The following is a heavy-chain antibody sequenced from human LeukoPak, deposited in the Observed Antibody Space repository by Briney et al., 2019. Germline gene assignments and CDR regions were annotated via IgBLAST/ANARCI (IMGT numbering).Heavy chain of an antibody. Sequence: SETLSLTCTVSGGSISRYYWGWIRQPAGKGLECIGRIYTSGSTTYNPSLKSRVTISVDKSKNQFSLKLSSVTAAHTAVYYCARAAAAAGLDYWGQGTLVTVSS. V-gene: IGHV4-4*07. J-gene: IGHJ4*02. CDR1: GGSISRYY. CDR2: IYTSGST. D-gene: IGHD6-13*01. CDR3: ARAAAAAGLDY.